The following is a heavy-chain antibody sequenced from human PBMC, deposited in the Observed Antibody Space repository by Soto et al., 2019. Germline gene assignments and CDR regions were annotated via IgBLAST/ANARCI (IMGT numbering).Heavy chain of an antibody. V-gene: IGHV1-69*04. CDR1: GGTFSSYT. J-gene: IGHJ4*02. CDR2: IIPILGIA. D-gene: IGHD4-17*01. CDR3: ARDLDELINGDYDY. Sequence: SAQVSCKYCGGTFSSYTISRLRHTHGQGLECMGMIIPILGIANYAQKFQGRITITADKSTSTTYMELSSLRFEDTAVYYCARDLDELINGDYDYWGQGTLVTVSS.